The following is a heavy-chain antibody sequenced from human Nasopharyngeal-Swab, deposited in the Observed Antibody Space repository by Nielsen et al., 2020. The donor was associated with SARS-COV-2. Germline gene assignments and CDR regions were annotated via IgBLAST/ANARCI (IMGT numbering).Heavy chain of an antibody. D-gene: IGHD6-19*01. Sequence: SGPTLVKPTQTLTLTCTFSGFSLGTSGMCVSWIRQPPGKALEWLALIDWDDDKYYSTSLKTRPTISKDTSKNQVVLTMTNMDPVDTATYYCSPSQQWVVTGGWFDPWGQGTLVTVSS. V-gene: IGHV2-70*01. CDR3: SPSQQWVVTGGWFDP. CDR1: GFSLGTSGMC. J-gene: IGHJ5*02. CDR2: IDWDDDK.